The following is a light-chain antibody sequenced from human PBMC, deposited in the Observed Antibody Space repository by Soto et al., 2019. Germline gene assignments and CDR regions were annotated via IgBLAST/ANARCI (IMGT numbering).Light chain of an antibody. CDR2: EVS. CDR1: SSDVGNYNF. CDR3: SSYTSSSTLV. V-gene: IGLV2-14*01. Sequence: LTQPASVSGSPGQSITISCTGTSSDVGNYNFVSWYQHHPGKVPKLMIYEVSNRPSGVSDRFSGSKSGNTASLTISGLQAEDAADYYCSSYTSSSTLVFGTGTKVTVL. J-gene: IGLJ1*01.